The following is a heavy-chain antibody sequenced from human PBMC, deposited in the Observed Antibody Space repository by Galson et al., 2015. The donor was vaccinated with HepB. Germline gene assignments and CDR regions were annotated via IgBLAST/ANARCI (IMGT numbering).Heavy chain of an antibody. CDR1: GFTFSRYA. J-gene: IGHJ4*02. Sequence: SLRLSCAASGFTFSRYAMTWVRQAPGKGLEWISSITSNGGRTFYTNSVKVRFTISRDNSRNTVVLQLSSLRPEDTAVYYCAKDGIMVSNNPYQLHFWGQGTLVSVSS. CDR2: ITSNGGRT. CDR3: AKDGIMVSNNPYQLHF. V-gene: IGHV3-23*01. D-gene: IGHD2-8*01.